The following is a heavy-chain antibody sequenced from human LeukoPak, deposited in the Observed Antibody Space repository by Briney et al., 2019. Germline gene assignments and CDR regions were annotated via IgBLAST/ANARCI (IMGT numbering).Heavy chain of an antibody. CDR2: IYYSGGT. Sequence: SETLSLTCTVSGGSISSYYWTWIRQPPGKGLEWIGYIYYSGGTNYNPSLKRRVTISVDTSKNQFSLKLSSVTAADTAVYYCARALGVTTSLDYWGQGPLVTVS. V-gene: IGHV4-59*01. D-gene: IGHD4-17*01. J-gene: IGHJ4*02. CDR1: GGSISSYY. CDR3: ARALGVTTSLDY.